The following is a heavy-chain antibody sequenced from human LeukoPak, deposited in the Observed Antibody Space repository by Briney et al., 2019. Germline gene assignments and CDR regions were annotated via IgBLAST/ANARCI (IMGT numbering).Heavy chain of an antibody. CDR1: GGSISSYY. Sequence: SETLSLTCTVSGGSISSYYWSWIRQPPEKGLEWIGYIYYSGSTNYNPSLTSRVTIPVDTSKNQFSLKLSSVTAADTAVYYCAREVYSRKSGWYHDALDIWGQGTMVTVSS. J-gene: IGHJ3*02. D-gene: IGHD6-19*01. V-gene: IGHV4-59*01. CDR2: IYYSGST. CDR3: AREVYSRKSGWYHDALDI.